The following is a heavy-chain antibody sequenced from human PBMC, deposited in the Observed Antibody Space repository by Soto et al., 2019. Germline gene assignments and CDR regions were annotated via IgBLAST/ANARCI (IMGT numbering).Heavy chain of an antibody. V-gene: IGHV3-48*02. D-gene: IGHD5-12*01. J-gene: IGHJ4*02. CDR1: GFTFSDYG. CDR3: AREGYPFDY. CDR2: ISTSSSTI. Sequence: PGXSLRLSCAASGFTFSDYGMHWVRQAPGKGLEWVSYISTSSSTIYYADSVKGRFTISRDNAKNSLYLQMNSLRDEDTAVYYCAREGYPFDYWGQGTLVTVSS.